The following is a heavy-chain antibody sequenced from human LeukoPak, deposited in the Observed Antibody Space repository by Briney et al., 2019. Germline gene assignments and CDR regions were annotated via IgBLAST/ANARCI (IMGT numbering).Heavy chain of an antibody. V-gene: IGHV1-2*02. CDR1: GYTFTGYY. CDR2: ICPSNGDT. CDR3: TRDGWFGDLQYSHRNWFDP. Sequence: AASVTVSCKASGYTFTGYYVHWVRQAPGLGLEWMGWICPSNGDTSYAQKFQGRVTMTWDTSISTVYMELSGLTSDDTAVYYCTRDGWFGDLQYSHRNWFDPWGQGTLVTVSS. D-gene: IGHD3-10*01. J-gene: IGHJ5*02.